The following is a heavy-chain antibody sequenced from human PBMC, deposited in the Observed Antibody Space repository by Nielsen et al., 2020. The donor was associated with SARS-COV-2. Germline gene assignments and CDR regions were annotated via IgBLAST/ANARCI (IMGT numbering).Heavy chain of an antibody. CDR2: IDWDDDK. Sequence: TLSLTCAVYGCSFSGSYWSWIRQPPGNSLEWLASIDWDDDKYYSTSLKTRLTISKDTSKNQVVLTMTNMDPVDTATYYCARILRPYYYDSSGYLDAFDIWGQGTMVTVSS. V-gene: IGHV2-70*11. J-gene: IGHJ3*02. D-gene: IGHD3-22*01. CDR1: GCSFSGSY. CDR3: ARILRPYYYDSSGYLDAFDI.